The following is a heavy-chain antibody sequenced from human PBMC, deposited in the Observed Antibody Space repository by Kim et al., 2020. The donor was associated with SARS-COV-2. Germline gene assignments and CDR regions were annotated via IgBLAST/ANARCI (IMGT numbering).Heavy chain of an antibody. Sequence: ASVKVSCKASGYTFTGYYMHWVRQAPGQGLEWMGWINPNSGGTNYAQKFQGRVTMTRDTSISTAYMELSRLRSDDTAVYYCARRNRVRIAAAGTEDYYYYYGMDVWGQGTTVTVSS. CDR1: GYTFTGYY. CDR2: INPNSGGT. V-gene: IGHV1-2*02. CDR3: ARRNRVRIAAAGTEDYYYYYGMDV. J-gene: IGHJ6*02. D-gene: IGHD6-13*01.